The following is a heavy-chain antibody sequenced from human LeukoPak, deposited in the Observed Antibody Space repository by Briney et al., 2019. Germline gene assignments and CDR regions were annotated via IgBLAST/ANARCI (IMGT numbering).Heavy chain of an antibody. D-gene: IGHD3-10*01. Sequence: ASVKVSCKAPGYTFTSYGISWVRQAPGQGLEWMGWISAYNGNTNYAQKLQGRVTMTTDTSTSTAYMELRSLRSDDTAVYYCARQLLWGFGELLYFDYWGQGTLVTVSS. V-gene: IGHV1-18*01. CDR2: ISAYNGNT. CDR3: ARQLLWGFGELLYFDY. J-gene: IGHJ4*02. CDR1: GYTFTSYG.